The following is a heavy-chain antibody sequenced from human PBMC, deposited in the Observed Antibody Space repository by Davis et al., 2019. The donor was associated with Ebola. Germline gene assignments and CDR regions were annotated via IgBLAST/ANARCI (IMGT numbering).Heavy chain of an antibody. V-gene: IGHV4-59*12. J-gene: IGHJ6*02. CDR2: IYYSGST. CDR3: ARVKWDTEGGMDV. CDR1: GGSISSYY. Sequence: SETLSLTCTVSGGSISSYYWSWXXQPPRPSLHSFRFIYYSGSTYYNPSLKSRVTISVDTSKNQFSLKLSSVTAADPAVYYCARVKWDTEGGMDVWGQGTTVTVSS. D-gene: IGHD5-18*01.